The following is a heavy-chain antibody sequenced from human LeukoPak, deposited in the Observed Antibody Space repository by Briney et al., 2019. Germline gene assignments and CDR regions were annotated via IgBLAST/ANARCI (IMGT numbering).Heavy chain of an antibody. J-gene: IGHJ4*02. D-gene: IGHD6-6*01. CDR1: GFTFSSYA. CDR2: IWYDGSNK. Sequence: GGSLRLSCAASGFTFSSYAMHWVRQAPGKGLEWVAVIWYDGSNKYYADSVKGRFTISRDNSKNTLYLQMNSLRAEDTAVYYCARDLEQLLYYFDYWGQGTLVTVSS. V-gene: IGHV3-33*08. CDR3: ARDLEQLLYYFDY.